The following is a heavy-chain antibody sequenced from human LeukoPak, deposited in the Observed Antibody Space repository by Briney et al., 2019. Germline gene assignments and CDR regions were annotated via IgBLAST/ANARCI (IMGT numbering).Heavy chain of an antibody. D-gene: IGHD6-13*01. V-gene: IGHV3-30*02. Sequence: GGSLRLSCVTSGFTFSSYGMHWVRQASDQGLEWVALIRYDGGKEYYADSVKGRFTISRDNSKNTLYLQMNSLRAEDTAVYYCAPSEEKQQLDPWGQGTLVTVSS. J-gene: IGHJ5*02. CDR2: IRYDGGKE. CDR1: GFTFSSYG. CDR3: APSEEKQQLDP.